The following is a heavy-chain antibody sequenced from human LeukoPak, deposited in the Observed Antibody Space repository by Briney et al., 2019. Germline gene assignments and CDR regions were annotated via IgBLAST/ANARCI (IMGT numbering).Heavy chain of an antibody. D-gene: IGHD4/OR15-4a*01. Sequence: SETLSLTCTVSGGSISSGGYYWSWIRQHPGKGLEWIGYIYYSGSTYYNPSLKSRVTISVDTSKNQFSLKLSSVTAADTAVYYCARGHRKSPRVPRDNWFDPWGQGTLVTVSS. J-gene: IGHJ5*02. CDR1: GGSISSGGYY. CDR3: ARGHRKSPRVPRDNWFDP. V-gene: IGHV4-31*03. CDR2: IYYSGST.